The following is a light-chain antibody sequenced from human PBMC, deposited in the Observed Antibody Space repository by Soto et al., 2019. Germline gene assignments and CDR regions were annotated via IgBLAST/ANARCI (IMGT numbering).Light chain of an antibody. V-gene: IGKV3D-20*02. CDR1: QSISSSY. CDR2: GAS. Sequence: EIVLTQSPGTLSLSPGTRATLSCRASQSISSSYLAWYQQRPGQAPRLLIYGASSRATGIPDRFSGSGSGTEFTLTISSLEPEDFAVYDCQQRSNWLITFGQGTRVEI. CDR3: QQRSNWLIT. J-gene: IGKJ5*01.